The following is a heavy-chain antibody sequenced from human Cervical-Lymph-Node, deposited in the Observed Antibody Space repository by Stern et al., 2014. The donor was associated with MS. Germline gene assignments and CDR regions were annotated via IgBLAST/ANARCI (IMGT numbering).Heavy chain of an antibody. CDR2: INPKSGGT. CDR3: ARGPNEHWGGHYHSNGLDV. Sequence: QLVQSGAEVKKPGASVTVSCTASGYAFNSYYLHWVRQAPGQGLEWMGWINPKSGGTAYAPRFHGRVSMTRDTSIITAYMELTGLTSDDTAVYYCARGPNEHWGGHYHSNGLDVWGLGTTVTVSS. V-gene: IGHV1-2*02. CDR1: GYAFNSYY. J-gene: IGHJ6*02. D-gene: IGHD7-27*01.